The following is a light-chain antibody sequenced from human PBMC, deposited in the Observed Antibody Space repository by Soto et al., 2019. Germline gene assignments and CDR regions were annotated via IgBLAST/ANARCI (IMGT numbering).Light chain of an antibody. CDR3: QQYDERPPSLS. CDR1: QSVSTN. V-gene: IGKV3-15*01. J-gene: IGKJ4*01. CDR2: DAS. Sequence: EIVMTQSPATLSVSPGERATLSCRASQSVSTNLAWYQQKPGQAPRLLIYDASVRATGIPARFSGSGSGTEFTLTISSLQSEDFAGYYCQQYDERPPSLSFGGGTKVDIK.